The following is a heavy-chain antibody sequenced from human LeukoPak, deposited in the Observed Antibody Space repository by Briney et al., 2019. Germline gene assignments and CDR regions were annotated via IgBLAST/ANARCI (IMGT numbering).Heavy chain of an antibody. CDR2: IRSKAYGGTT. CDR1: GFTFGDYA. V-gene: IGHV3-49*03. D-gene: IGHD1-26*01. J-gene: IGHJ6*02. CDR3: TRASYSGSPGGMDV. Sequence: GGSLRLSCTASGFTFGDYAMSWFRQAPGKGLEWVGFIRSKAYGGTTEYAASVKGRFTISRDDSKSIAYLQMNSLKAEDTAVYYCTRASYSGSPGGMDVWGQGTTVTVSS.